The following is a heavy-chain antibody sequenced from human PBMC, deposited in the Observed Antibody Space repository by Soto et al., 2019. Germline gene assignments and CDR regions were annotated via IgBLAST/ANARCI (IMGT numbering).Heavy chain of an antibody. D-gene: IGHD3-16*01. CDR1: GYSFTNND. CDR3: ARMETFGSLNWFDP. CDR2: XNXXSXXX. Sequence: ASVKVSCKASGYSFTNNDVSGVRQATGQGLEXMGXXNXXSXXXXXAXXFQGRVTMTRDISIATAYMELSSLRSDETAIYYCARMETFGSLNWFDPWGQGTLVNVS. J-gene: IGHJ5*02. V-gene: IGHV1-8*01.